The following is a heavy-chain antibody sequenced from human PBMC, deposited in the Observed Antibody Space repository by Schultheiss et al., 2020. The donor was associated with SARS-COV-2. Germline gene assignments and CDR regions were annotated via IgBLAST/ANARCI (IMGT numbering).Heavy chain of an antibody. CDR3: ARDSSGHYFLGVFDI. CDR1: GGSISSSNW. Sequence: SETLSLTCTVYGGSISSSNWWSWVRQPPGKGLEWIGYIYYSGSTYYNPSLKSRVTISLDTSKNQFFLKLNSVTAADTAVYYCARDSSGHYFLGVFDIWGRGTMVTVSS. V-gene: IGHV4-4*02. J-gene: IGHJ3*02. D-gene: IGHD3-22*01. CDR2: IYYSGST.